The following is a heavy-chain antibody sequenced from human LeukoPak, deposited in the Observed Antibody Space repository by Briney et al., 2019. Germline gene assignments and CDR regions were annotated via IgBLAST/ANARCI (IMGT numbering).Heavy chain of an antibody. D-gene: IGHD2-15*01. CDR1: GGSFSGYY. V-gene: IGHV4-34*01. CDR3: ARLGIVVVVPDY. CDR2: IYHSGST. J-gene: IGHJ4*02. Sequence: SETLSLTCAVYGGSFSGYYWSWIRQPPGKGLEWIGSIYHSGSTYYNPSLKSRVTISVDTSKNQFSLKLSSVTAADTAVYYCARLGIVVVVPDYWGQGTLVTVSS.